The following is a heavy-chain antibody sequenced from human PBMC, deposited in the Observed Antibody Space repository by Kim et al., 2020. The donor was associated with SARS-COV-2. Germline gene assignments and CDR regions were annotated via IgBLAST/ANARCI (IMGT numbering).Heavy chain of an antibody. D-gene: IGHD3-22*01. J-gene: IGHJ4*02. CDR1: GFTFSSYA. CDR3: AKDHIAKTYYYDSSGYQIGYYFDY. CDR2: ISGSGGST. V-gene: IGHV3-23*01. Sequence: GGSLRLSCAASGFTFSSYAMSWVRQAPGKGLEWVSAISGSGGSTYYADSVKGRFTISRDNSKNTLYLQMNSLRAEDTAVYYCAKDHIAKTYYYDSSGYQIGYYFDYWGQGTLVTVSS.